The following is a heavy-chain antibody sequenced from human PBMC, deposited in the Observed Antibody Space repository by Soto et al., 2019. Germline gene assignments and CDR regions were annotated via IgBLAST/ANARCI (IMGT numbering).Heavy chain of an antibody. D-gene: IGHD1-7*01. CDR2: IYYSGST. CDR3: ARHKGWRGRQITGTNWFDP. V-gene: IGHV4-39*01. Sequence: SETLSLTCTVSGGSISSSSYYWGWIRQPPGKGLEWIGSIYYSGSTYYNPSLKSRVTISVDTSKNQFSLKLSSVTAADTAVYYCARHKGWRGRQITGTNWFDPWGQGTLVTVSS. CDR1: GGSISSSSYY. J-gene: IGHJ5*02.